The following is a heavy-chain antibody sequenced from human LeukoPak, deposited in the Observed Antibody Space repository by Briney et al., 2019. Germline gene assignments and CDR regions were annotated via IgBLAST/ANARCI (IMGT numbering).Heavy chain of an antibody. CDR1: GFTFSSYS. D-gene: IGHD6-13*01. V-gene: IGHV3-48*02. J-gene: IGHJ6*02. Sequence: PGGSLRLSRAASGFTFSSYSMNWVRQAPGKGLEWVSYISSSSSTIYYADSVKGRFTISRDNAKNSLYLQMNSLRDEDTAVYYCARDYSSSWYEDVYYYGMDVWGQGTTVTVSS. CDR2: ISSSSSTI. CDR3: ARDYSSSWYEDVYYYGMDV.